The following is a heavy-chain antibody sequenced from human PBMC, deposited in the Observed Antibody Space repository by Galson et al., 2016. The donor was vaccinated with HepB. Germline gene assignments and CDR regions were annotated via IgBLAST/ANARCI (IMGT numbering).Heavy chain of an antibody. V-gene: IGHV2-5*01. CDR2: LYWNDGK. J-gene: IGHJ5*02. D-gene: IGHD2-21*02. CDR1: GFSLSTTGVG. CDR3: ARRVRLPAASERFDP. Sequence: PAQVQPTQTLTLTCTFSGFSLSTTGVGVGWFRRPPGRALEWLALLYWNDGKRYSPSLESKLSISKDTANNRVVLSINNVDPMDTATYFCARRVRLPAASERFDPWGQGTLVTVSS.